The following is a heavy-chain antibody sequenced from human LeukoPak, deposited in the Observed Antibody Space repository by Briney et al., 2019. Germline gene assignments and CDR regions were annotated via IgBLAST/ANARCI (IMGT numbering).Heavy chain of an antibody. CDR1: GFTFSDYY. V-gene: IGHV3-11*01. CDR2: ISSSGSTI. D-gene: IGHD3-22*01. Sequence: PGGSLRLSCAASGFTFSDYYMSWIRQAPGKGLEWVSYISSSGSTIYYADSVKGRFTISRDNAKNSLYLQMNSLRAEDTAVYYCASRNYYDSSGLPSNWGQGTLVTVSS. CDR3: ASRNYYDSSGLPSN. J-gene: IGHJ4*02.